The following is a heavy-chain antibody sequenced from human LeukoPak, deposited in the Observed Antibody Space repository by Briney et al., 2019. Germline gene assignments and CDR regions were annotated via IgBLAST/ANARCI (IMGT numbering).Heavy chain of an antibody. J-gene: IGHJ5*02. V-gene: IGHV4-59*01. CDR1: RGSTNNYY. Sequence: SETLSFTCTVSRGSTNNYYWSWIRQPPGKGLEWIGYVHFSGTTSYNPSLKSRVFISLNQSKKQFSLRVTSVTAADTAVYYCARASSRRASFDPWGQGALVTVSS. D-gene: IGHD2-2*01. CDR3: ARASSRRASFDP. CDR2: VHFSGTT.